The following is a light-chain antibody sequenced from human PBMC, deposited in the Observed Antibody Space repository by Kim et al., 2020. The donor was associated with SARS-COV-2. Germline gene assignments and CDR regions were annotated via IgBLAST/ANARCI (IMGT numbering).Light chain of an antibody. CDR2: YDS. CDR3: QVWDSRSETQV. V-gene: IGLV3-21*01. Sequence: SYELTQPPSMSVAPGKTATITCEGDNIRTRSVHWYQHQPGQAPVVVIYYDSDRPSGIPERFSASNSGNTATLTISRVKAGDEADYYCQVWDSRSETQVFG. J-gene: IGLJ3*02. CDR1: NIRTRS.